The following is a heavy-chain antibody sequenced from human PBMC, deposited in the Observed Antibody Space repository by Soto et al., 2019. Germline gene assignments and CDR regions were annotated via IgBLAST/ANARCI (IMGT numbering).Heavy chain of an antibody. CDR2: ITSLGST. V-gene: IGHV3-23*01. J-gene: IGHJ4*02. D-gene: IGHD2-15*01. Sequence: PSETLSLTCTVSGGSISSGDYYWSWIRQAPGKGLEWVSTITSLGSTYYPDSVKGRFTISRDCSKNLLYLQMNSLRDEDTAVYYCAKGPLIVVVPFDYWGQGTLVTVSS. CDR1: GGSISSGDYY. CDR3: AKGPLIVVVPFDY.